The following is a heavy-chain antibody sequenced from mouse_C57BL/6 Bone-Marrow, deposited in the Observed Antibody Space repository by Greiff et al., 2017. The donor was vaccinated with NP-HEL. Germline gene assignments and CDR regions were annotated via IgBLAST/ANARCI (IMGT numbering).Heavy chain of an antibody. CDR2: IHPNSGST. Sequence: QVQLQQPGAELVKPGASVKLSCKASGYTFTSYWMHWVKQRPGQGLEWIGMIHPNSGSTNYNEKFKSKATLTVDKSSSTAYMQLSSLTSEDSAVYYCARSRLFITTVVAPFDYWGQGTTLTVSS. CDR3: ARSRLFITTVVAPFDY. V-gene: IGHV1-64*01. CDR1: GYTFTSYW. D-gene: IGHD1-1*01. J-gene: IGHJ2*01.